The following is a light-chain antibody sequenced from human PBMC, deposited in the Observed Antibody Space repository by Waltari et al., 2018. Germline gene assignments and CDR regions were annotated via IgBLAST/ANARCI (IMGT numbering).Light chain of an antibody. CDR1: SSDVGSYNL. CDR3: CSYAGSSTSVV. Sequence: QSALTQPASVSGSPGQSITISCTGTSSDVGSYNLVSWYQQHPGKAPKLMIYEGSKRPSGVSTRFSGSKAVNTGSLTISGLQAEDEADYYCCSYAGSSTSVVFGGGTKLTVL. CDR2: EGS. V-gene: IGLV2-23*01. J-gene: IGLJ2*01.